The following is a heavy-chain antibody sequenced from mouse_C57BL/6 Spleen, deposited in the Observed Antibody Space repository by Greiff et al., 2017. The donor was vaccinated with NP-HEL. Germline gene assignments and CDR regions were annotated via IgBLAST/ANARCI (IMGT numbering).Heavy chain of an antibody. V-gene: IGHV10-1*01. D-gene: IGHD2-1*01. CDR3: VSPPYGNYVWFAY. CDR1: GFSFTTYA. CDR2: IRSKSNNYAT. Sequence: EVQLVESGGGLVQPKGSLKLSCAASGFSFTTYAMNWVRQAPGKGLEWVARIRSKSNNYATYYADSVKDRFTISRDDAKSMLYLQMNNLKTEDTAMYYCVSPPYGNYVWFAYWGQGTLVTVSA. J-gene: IGHJ3*01.